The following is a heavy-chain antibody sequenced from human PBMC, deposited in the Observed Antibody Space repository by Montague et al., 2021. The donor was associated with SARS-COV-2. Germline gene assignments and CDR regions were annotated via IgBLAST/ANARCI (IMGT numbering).Heavy chain of an antibody. CDR1: GFSFDDYA. V-gene: IGHV3-9*01. CDR2: ISWNSGSL. Sequence: SLRLSCAASGFSFDDYAMHWVRQAPGKGLEWVSGISWNSGSLGYADSVKGRFTISRDNAKNSLYLQMNSLRAEDTALYYCAKDGVIAEYFQHWGQGTLVTASS. J-gene: IGHJ1*01. CDR3: AKDGVIAEYFQH.